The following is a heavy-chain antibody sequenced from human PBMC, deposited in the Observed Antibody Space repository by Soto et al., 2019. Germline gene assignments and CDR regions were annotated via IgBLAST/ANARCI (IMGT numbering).Heavy chain of an antibody. V-gene: IGHV3-11*04. D-gene: IGHD6-19*01. Sequence: GGSLRLSCAASGFSFGDYYMSWVRQAPGQGLEWISYIIDSGTTIYYADSVKGRFTISRDNAKNSLYLQMNSLRAEDTAVYYCAKTSGIAVAGSNNYYYYYGMDVWGQGTTVTVSS. CDR1: GFSFGDYY. CDR2: IIDSGTTI. CDR3: AKTSGIAVAGSNNYYYYYGMDV. J-gene: IGHJ6*02.